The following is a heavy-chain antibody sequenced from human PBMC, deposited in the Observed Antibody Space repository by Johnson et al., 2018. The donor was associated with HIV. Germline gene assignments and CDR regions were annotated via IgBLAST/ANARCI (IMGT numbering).Heavy chain of an antibody. CDR3: ARAVCRGGRCYSHDAFDI. V-gene: IGHV3-30*02. D-gene: IGHD2-15*01. CDR1: GFTFSSYG. CDR2: IRYDGSNK. J-gene: IGHJ3*02. Sequence: QVQLVESGGGVVQPGGSLRLSCAASGFTFSSYGMHWVRQAPGKGLEWVAFIRYDGSNKYYADSVKGRFTVSREDAKNSLYLQMNSLRAGDTALYYCARAVCRGGRCYSHDAFDIWGQGTMVTVSS.